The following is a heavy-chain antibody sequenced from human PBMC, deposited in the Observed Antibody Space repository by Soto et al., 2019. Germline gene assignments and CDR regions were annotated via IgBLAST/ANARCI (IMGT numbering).Heavy chain of an antibody. CDR2: IYWGDDK. CDR1: GLSLSTSGVG. D-gene: IGHD6-19*01. Sequence: QITWKESRPPLVKPTQALAMTCTFSGLSLSTSGVGVGWIRQPPGKALAWLALIYWGDDKRYSPSLKSRLTITKATSKIQVVLRTANTDHVDTATYYCVHLLNRYVSSGWSRAFDIRGQGTMVTVSS. V-gene: IGHV2-5*02. J-gene: IGHJ3*02. CDR3: VHLLNRYVSSGWSRAFDI.